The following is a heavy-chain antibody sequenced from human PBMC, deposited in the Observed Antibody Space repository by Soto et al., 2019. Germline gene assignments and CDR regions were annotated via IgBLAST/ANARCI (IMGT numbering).Heavy chain of an antibody. CDR1: GYTFTSYG. Sequence: QVQLVQSGAEVKKPGASVKVSCKASGYTFTSYGISWVRQAPGQGLEWMGWISAYNGNTNYAQKLQGRVTMTTDPSTSTAYMELRSLRSDDTAVYYCATTQTSLYSSSWYYFDYWGQGTLVTVSS. V-gene: IGHV1-18*01. CDR3: ATTQTSLYSSSWYYFDY. D-gene: IGHD6-13*01. J-gene: IGHJ4*02. CDR2: ISAYNGNT.